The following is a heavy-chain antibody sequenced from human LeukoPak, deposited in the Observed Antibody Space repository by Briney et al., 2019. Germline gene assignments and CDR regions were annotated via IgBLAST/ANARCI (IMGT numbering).Heavy chain of an antibody. CDR2: IYYSVST. CDR3: ARDNSGSGRRTYYYYYMDV. J-gene: IGHJ6*03. Sequence: ASETLSLTCTVSGASISSTNNFWGWIRQTPGKGLEWIATIYYSVSTYYNPSLKSRLSISVDTSKNQFSLKLSSVTAADTAVYYCARDNSGSGRRTYYYYYMDVWGKGTTVTVSS. CDR1: GASISSTNNF. V-gene: IGHV4-39*07. D-gene: IGHD3-10*01.